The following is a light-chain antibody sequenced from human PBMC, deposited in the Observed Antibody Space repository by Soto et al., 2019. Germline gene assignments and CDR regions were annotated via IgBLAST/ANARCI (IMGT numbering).Light chain of an antibody. CDR2: DIS. Sequence: QSALTQPRSVSGSPGQSVTISCTGTSTDVGAYNYVSWYQKNPGKAPKVIIYDISKRPSGVPDRISGSKSGNTASLTISGLQAEDEADYYRLVWDTDTDHYVFGAGTKVTVL. CDR1: STDVGAYNY. V-gene: IGLV2-11*01. J-gene: IGLJ1*01. CDR3: LVWDTDTDHYV.